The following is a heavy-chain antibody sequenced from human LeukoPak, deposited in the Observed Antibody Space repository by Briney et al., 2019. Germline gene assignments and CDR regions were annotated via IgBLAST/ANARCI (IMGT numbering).Heavy chain of an antibody. CDR2: ISAYNGDT. J-gene: IGHJ4*02. CDR1: GYTFTSYG. Sequence: GASVKVSCKASGYTFTSYGISWVRQAPGQGLEWMGWISAYNGDTNYAQKLQGRVTMTTDTSTSTAYMELSSLRSEDTAVYYCARDMAVAGPDYWGQGTLVTVSS. CDR3: ARDMAVAGPDY. D-gene: IGHD6-19*01. V-gene: IGHV1-18*01.